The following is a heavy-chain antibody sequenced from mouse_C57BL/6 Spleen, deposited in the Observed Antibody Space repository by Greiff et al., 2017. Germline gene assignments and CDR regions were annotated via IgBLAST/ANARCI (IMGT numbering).Heavy chain of an antibody. CDR1: GYAFTNYL. V-gene: IGHV1-54*01. CDR2: INPGSGGT. Sequence: QVQLQQSGAELVRPGTSVKVSCKASGYAFTNYLIEWVKQRPGQGLEWIGVINPGSGGTNYNGKFKGKATLTADNSSSTAYLQLSSLTSEDYAVFFCARSVRSNSSWFAYWGQGTLVTVSA. D-gene: IGHD2-5*01. CDR3: ARSVRSNSSWFAY. J-gene: IGHJ3*01.